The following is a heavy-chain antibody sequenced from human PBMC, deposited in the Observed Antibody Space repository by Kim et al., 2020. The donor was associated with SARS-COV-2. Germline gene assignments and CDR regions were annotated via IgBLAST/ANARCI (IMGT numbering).Heavy chain of an antibody. J-gene: IGHJ5*02. V-gene: IGHV4-59*02. Sequence: SETLSLTCTVSGVSVNNYYWSWIRRPPGKGLEWIGYIYGSGDTKYNPSLKSRVAISVDPSKNQFSLKLTSVTAADTAVYYCGRNTPTVTDGWLDPWGQGKLVTVSS. CDR2: IYGSGDT. D-gene: IGHD4-17*01. CDR3: GRNTPTVTDGWLDP. CDR1: GVSVNNYY.